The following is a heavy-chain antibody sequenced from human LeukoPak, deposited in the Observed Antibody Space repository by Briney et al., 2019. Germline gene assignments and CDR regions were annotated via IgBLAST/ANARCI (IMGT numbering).Heavy chain of an antibody. Sequence: SETLSLTCTVSGSSISSGYYWGWIRQPPGKGLEWIVSIYHSGSTNYNPSLKSRVTISVDKSKNQFSLKLSSVTAADTAVYYCARDSRSVGDDAFDIWGQGTMVTVSS. J-gene: IGHJ3*02. CDR2: IYHSGST. V-gene: IGHV4-38-2*02. CDR1: GSSISSGYY. CDR3: ARDSRSVGDDAFDI. D-gene: IGHD2-2*01.